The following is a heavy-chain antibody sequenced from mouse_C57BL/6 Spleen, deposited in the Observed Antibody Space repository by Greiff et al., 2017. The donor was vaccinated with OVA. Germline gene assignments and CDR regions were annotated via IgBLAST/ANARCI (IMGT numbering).Heavy chain of an antibody. D-gene: IGHD3-1*01. CDR2: INPNNGGT. V-gene: IGHV1-18*01. CDR1: GYTFTDYN. J-gene: IGHJ4*01. CDR3: AREGARAAMDY. Sequence: EVQLVESGPELVKPGASVKIPCKASGYTFTDYNMDWVKQSHGKSLEWIGDINPNNGGTIYNQKFKGKATLTVDKSSSTAYMELRSLTSEDTAVYYCAREGARAAMDYWGQGTSVTVSS.